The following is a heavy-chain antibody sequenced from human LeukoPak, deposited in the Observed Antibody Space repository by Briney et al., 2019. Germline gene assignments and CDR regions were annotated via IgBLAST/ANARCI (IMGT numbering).Heavy chain of an antibody. CDR3: ARDSKQQLVGGDY. Sequence: GASVKVSCKASGYAFTGYYMHWVRQAPGQGLEWMGRINPNSGGTNYAQKFQGRVTMTRDTSTSTAYMELSRLRSDDTAVYYCARDSKQQLVGGDYWGQGTLVTVSS. D-gene: IGHD6-13*01. CDR1: GYAFTGYY. CDR2: INPNSGGT. V-gene: IGHV1-2*06. J-gene: IGHJ4*02.